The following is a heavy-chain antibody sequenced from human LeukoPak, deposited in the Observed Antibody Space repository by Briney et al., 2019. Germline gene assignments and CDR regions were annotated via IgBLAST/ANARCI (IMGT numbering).Heavy chain of an antibody. V-gene: IGHV3-11*01. Sequence: GGSLRLSCAASGFTFSDYYMSWIRQAPGKGLEWVSHISSSGSTIYNADSVKGRFTISRDNAKNSLYLLMNSLRAEDTAVYYCARPGDYYDSSGYYRFEYWGQGTLVTVSS. J-gene: IGHJ4*02. CDR2: ISSSGSTI. CDR3: ARPGDYYDSSGYYRFEY. CDR1: GFTFSDYY. D-gene: IGHD3-22*01.